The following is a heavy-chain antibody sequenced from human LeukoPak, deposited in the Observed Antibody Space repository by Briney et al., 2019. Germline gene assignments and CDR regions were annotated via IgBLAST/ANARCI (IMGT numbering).Heavy chain of an antibody. V-gene: IGHV3-7*03. J-gene: IGHJ4*02. D-gene: IGHD2-2*01. CDR3: AKDPLYCSNCHPRGFDY. CDR1: GFTFSSYW. Sequence: HPGGSLRLSRAASGFTFSSYWMSWVRQAPGKGLEWVANIKQDGSEKYYVDSVKGRFTISRDNSKNTLYLQMNSLRAEDTAEYYCAKDPLYCSNCHPRGFDYWGQGTLVTVSS. CDR2: IKQDGSEK.